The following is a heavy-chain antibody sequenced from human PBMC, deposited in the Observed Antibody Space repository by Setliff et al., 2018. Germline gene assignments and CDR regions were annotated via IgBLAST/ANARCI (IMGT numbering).Heavy chain of an antibody. D-gene: IGHD3-22*01. CDR1: ADTFTGYY. CDR2: INGNSGVT. CDR3: VRGPGPRVVVAMPFDH. J-gene: IGHJ4*02. Sequence: ASVKVSCKASADTFTGYYVHWVRQAPGQGLEWMGWINGNSGVTKYAQKFQGRVTMTSETSISIVYMDLRSLRSDDTAVYYCVRGPGPRVVVAMPFDHWGQGALVTVSS. V-gene: IGHV1-2*02.